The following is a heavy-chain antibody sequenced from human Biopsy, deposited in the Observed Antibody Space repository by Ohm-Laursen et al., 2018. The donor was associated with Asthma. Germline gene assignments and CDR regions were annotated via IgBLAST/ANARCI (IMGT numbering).Heavy chain of an antibody. CDR1: GDSFSNYA. CDR2: LIPVLGTP. Sequence: SVKVSCKASGDSFSNYAISWVRQAPGQGLEWMGGLIPVLGTPDHAQMFEGRVTITADESTSTAYMELSSLSSEDTAVYYCALSQFDYWGQGTLLTVSS. J-gene: IGHJ4*02. V-gene: IGHV1-69*13. CDR3: ALSQFDY.